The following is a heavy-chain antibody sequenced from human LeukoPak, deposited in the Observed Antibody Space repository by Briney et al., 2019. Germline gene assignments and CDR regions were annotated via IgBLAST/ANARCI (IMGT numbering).Heavy chain of an antibody. CDR3: AKDMAVGTTPRVYAFDV. Sequence: PGRSLRLSCAASGFTFSDYAMHWVRQVPGMGLEWVGGSSWNSGTIAYGDSVKGRATISRDNARNSLYLEVNSLRVEDTALYYCAKDMAVGTTPRVYAFDVWGQGSLVTVSS. D-gene: IGHD1/OR15-1a*01. CDR1: GFTFSDYA. CDR2: SSWNSGTI. J-gene: IGHJ3*01. V-gene: IGHV3-9*01.